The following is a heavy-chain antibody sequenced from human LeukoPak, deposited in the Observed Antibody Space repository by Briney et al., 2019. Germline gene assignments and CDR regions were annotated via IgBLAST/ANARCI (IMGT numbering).Heavy chain of an antibody. CDR1: GFTFSSYW. J-gene: IGHJ3*02. CDR3: ARLKSPRAADDAFDI. CDR2: IKQDGSEK. D-gene: IGHD6-25*01. V-gene: IGHV3-7*01. Sequence: GGSLRLSCAASGFTFSSYWMSWVRQAPGKGLEWVANIKQDGSEKYYVDSVKGRFTISRDNAKNSLYLQMNSLRAEDTAVYYCARLKSPRAADDAFDIWGQGTMVTVSS.